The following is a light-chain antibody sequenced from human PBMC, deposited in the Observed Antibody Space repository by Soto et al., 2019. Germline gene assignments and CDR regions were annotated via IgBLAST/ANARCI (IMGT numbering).Light chain of an antibody. CDR2: SNN. CDR3: AAWDDSLNVFYV. J-gene: IGLJ1*01. V-gene: IGLV1-44*01. CDR1: SSNIGSNT. Sequence: VLTQPPSASGTPGQRVTISCSGSSSNIGSNTVNWYQQLPGTAPKHLIYSNNQRPSVVPDRFSGSKSGTSASLAISGLQSEDEADYYCAAWDDSLNVFYVFGTGTKVTVL.